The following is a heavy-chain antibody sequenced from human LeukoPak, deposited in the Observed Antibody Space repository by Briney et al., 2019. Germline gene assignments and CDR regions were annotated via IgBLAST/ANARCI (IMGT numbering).Heavy chain of an antibody. CDR2: INPSDGST. V-gene: IGHV1-46*01. Sequence: ASVKVSCKASGYTFTSYYIHLVRQAPGQGFEWMAIINPSDGSTTNSQKFQGRVTMTRDTSTSTAYMELRSLRSDDTAVYYCASDQGWFDPWGQGTLVTVSS. CDR3: ASDQGWFDP. J-gene: IGHJ5*02. CDR1: GYTFTSYY.